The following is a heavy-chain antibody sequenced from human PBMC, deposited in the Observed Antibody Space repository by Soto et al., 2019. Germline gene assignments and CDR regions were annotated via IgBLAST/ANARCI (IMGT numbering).Heavy chain of an antibody. Sequence: GGSLRLSCAASGFTFSSHAMSWVRQAPGKGLEWVSAISGSGGSTYYADSVKGRFTISRDNSKNTLYLQMNSLRAEDTAVYYCATRPTQVGASYWGQGTLVTVSS. J-gene: IGHJ4*02. V-gene: IGHV3-23*01. D-gene: IGHD1-26*01. CDR3: ATRPTQVGASY. CDR1: GFTFSSHA. CDR2: ISGSGGST.